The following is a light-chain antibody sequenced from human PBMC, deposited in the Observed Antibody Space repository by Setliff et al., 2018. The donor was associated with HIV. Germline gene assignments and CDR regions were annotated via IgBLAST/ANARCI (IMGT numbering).Light chain of an antibody. CDR2: YDS. CDR1: NIGSKS. J-gene: IGLJ1*01. Sequence: QPPSVSVAPGKTARITCGGNNIGSKSVHWHQQKPGQAPVLVIYYDSDRXSGIPERFSGSNSGNTATLTISRVEAGDEADHYCQVWDRCSDHXXFGTGTKVTVL. CDR3: QVWDRCSDHXX. V-gene: IGLV3-21*04.